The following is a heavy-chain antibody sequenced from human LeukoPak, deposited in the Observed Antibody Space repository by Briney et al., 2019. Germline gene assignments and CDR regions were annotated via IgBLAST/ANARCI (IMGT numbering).Heavy chain of an antibody. CDR3: ARVSGYSSGWYGY. D-gene: IGHD6-19*01. J-gene: IGHJ4*02. CDR1: GGSFSGYY. V-gene: IGHV4-34*01. CDR2: INHSGST. Sequence: SETLSLTCAVYGGSFSGYYWSWIRQPPGKGLEWIGEINHSGSTNYNPSLKSRVTISVDTSKNQFTLKLSSVTAADTAVYYCARVSGYSSGWYGYWGQGTLVTVSS.